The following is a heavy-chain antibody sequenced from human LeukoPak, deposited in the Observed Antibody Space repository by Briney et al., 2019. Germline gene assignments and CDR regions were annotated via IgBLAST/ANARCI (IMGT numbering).Heavy chain of an antibody. CDR2: INPNDGDT. Sequence: ASVKVSCKASGYTFTDYYLHWVRQAPGQGFEWMEGINPNDGDTYYAQKFQGRVTMTRDTSISTAHMEVSRLRSDDTAVYYCARANFLYCSSTSCLFDYWGQGTLVTVSS. D-gene: IGHD2-2*01. CDR3: ARANFLYCSSTSCLFDY. J-gene: IGHJ4*02. V-gene: IGHV1-2*02. CDR1: GYTFTDYY.